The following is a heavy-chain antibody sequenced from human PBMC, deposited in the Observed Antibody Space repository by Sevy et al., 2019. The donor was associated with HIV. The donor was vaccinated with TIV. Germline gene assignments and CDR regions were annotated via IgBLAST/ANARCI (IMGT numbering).Heavy chain of an antibody. CDR1: GFTFSSYA. V-gene: IGHV3-23*01. D-gene: IGHD3-22*01. CDR3: AKDRGATYYYDSSGYCDY. J-gene: IGHJ4*02. Sequence: GGSLRLSCAASGFTFSSYAMSWVRQAPGKWLEWVSSISGSGGSTYYADSVKGRFTISRDNSKNTLYLQMNSLRAEDTAVYYCAKDRGATYYYDSSGYCDYWGQGTLVTVSS. CDR2: ISGSGGST.